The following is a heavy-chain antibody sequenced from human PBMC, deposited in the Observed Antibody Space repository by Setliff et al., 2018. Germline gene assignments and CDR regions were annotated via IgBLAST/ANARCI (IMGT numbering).Heavy chain of an antibody. CDR1: GYSFLSYG. V-gene: IGHV1-18*01. CDR3: IVNMVRPVTGLDS. D-gene: IGHD2-15*01. J-gene: IGHJ4*02. Sequence: ASVKVSCKASGYSFLSYGITWVRQAPGQGLEWMGWISAQDGNTIYAQNFQGRVTMTTDTSSSTAYMELSGLTSADTAIYYCIVNMVRPVTGLDSWGPGTLVTVSS. CDR2: ISAQDGNT.